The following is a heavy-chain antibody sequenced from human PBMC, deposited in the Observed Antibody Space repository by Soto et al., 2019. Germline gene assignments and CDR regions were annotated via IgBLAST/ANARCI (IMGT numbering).Heavy chain of an antibody. CDR3: ARGLSPDILPPNYYGMDV. J-gene: IGHJ6*02. V-gene: IGHV1-69*01. CDR1: GGTFSSYA. Sequence: QVQLVQSGAEVKKPGSSVKVSCKASGGTFSSYAISWVRQAPGQGLEWMGGIIPIFGTANYAQKFQGRVTITADESTSPAYMELSSLRSEDTAVYYCARGLSPDILPPNYYGMDVWGQGTTVTVSS. CDR2: IIPIFGTA. D-gene: IGHD2-21*01.